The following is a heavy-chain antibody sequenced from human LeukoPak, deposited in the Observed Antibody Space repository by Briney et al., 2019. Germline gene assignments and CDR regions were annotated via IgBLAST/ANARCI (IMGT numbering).Heavy chain of an antibody. V-gene: IGHV4-34*12. CDR3: TGVRERYNERLSFDH. J-gene: IGHJ4*02. D-gene: IGHD1-26*01. CDR2: IIHSGVT. CDR1: GGSFSVYS. Sequence: SETLSLTCADYGGSFSVYSWSWGRQPPGERREWMWDIIHSGVTNYNPPPQSRVTIPVETSKNQISLKLKSVTGADTAVYYCTGVRERYNERLSFDHWGQGTGVSVSS.